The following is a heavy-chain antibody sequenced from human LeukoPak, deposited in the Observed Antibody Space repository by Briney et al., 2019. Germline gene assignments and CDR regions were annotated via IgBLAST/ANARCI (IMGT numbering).Heavy chain of an antibody. D-gene: IGHD2-2*01. V-gene: IGHV1-18*01. CDR3: ARVVVVPAANYYYYYGMDV. J-gene: IGHJ6*02. CDR2: ISAYNGNT. Sequence: ASVKVSCKASGYTFTSYGISWVRQAPGQGLEWMGRISAYNGNTNYAQKLQGRVTMTTDTSTSTAYMELRSLRSDDTAVYYCARVVVVPAANYYYYYGMDVWGQGTTVTVSS. CDR1: GYTFTSYG.